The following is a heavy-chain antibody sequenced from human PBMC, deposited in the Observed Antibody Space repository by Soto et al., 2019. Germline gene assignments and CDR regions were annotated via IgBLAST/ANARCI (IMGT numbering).Heavy chain of an antibody. Sequence: ASVKVSCKASGYTFTSYGISWVRQAPGQGLEWMGWISAYNGNTNYAQKLQGRVTMTTDTSTSTAYMELRSLRSDDTAVYYCARDPEPVYYGAGSHKWFDPCGQRILFTVSS. J-gene: IGHJ5*02. CDR2: ISAYNGNT. V-gene: IGHV1-18*01. CDR3: ARDPEPVYYGAGSHKWFDP. CDR1: GYTFTSYG. D-gene: IGHD3-10*01.